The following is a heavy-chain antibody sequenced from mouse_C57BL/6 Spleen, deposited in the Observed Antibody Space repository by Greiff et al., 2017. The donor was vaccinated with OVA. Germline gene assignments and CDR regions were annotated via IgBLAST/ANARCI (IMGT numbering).Heavy chain of an antibody. J-gene: IGHJ3*01. CDR2: INPNSVST. CDR1: DHPPFVHN. CDR3: ASSYGYDGAWFAY. D-gene: IGHD2-2*01. Sequence: QLQHSGLPPQGSGASILLSRMSSDHPPFVHNLYWLKPTNLNSLPWIRVINPNSVSTSYNQQFKGKATLTVDQSSSTAYMQLNSLTSEDSAVYYCASSYGYDGAWFAYWGQGTLVTVSA. V-gene: IGHV1-39*01.